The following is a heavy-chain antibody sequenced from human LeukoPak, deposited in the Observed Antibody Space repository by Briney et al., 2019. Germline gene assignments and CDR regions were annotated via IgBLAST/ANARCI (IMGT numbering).Heavy chain of an antibody. J-gene: IGHJ4*02. CDR1: GYTFTSYY. D-gene: IGHD5-24*01. Sequence: ASVKVSCKASGYTFTSYYMHWVRQAPGQGLEWMGIINPSGGSTSYAQKFQGRVTMARDMSTSTVYMELSSLRSEDTAVYYCARSDRDGYNFDYWGQGTLVTVSS. V-gene: IGHV1-46*01. CDR3: ARSDRDGYNFDY. CDR2: INPSGGST.